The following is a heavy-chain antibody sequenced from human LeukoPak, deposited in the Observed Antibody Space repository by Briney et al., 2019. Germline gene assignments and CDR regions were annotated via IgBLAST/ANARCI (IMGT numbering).Heavy chain of an antibody. D-gene: IGHD6-13*01. CDR1: GYTFTGYY. J-gene: IGHJ4*02. CDR2: INPNIGGT. Sequence: ASVKVSCKASGYTFTGYYMHWVRQAPGQGLEWMGRINPNIGGTNYAQKFQGRVTMTRDTSTSTVYMELSSLRSEDTAVYYCARAVSGSSSRFDYWGQGTLVTVSS. V-gene: IGHV1-2*06. CDR3: ARAVSGSSSRFDY.